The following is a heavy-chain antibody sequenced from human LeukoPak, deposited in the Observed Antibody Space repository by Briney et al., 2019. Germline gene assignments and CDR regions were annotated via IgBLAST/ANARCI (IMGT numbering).Heavy chain of an antibody. Sequence: SETLSLTCTVSGGSISSYYWSWIRQPPGKGVEWIGYIYYSGSTNYSPSLKSRVTISVDTSKNQFSLMLSSVTAADTAVYYCATGRWGSSWYRGFDPWGQGTLVTVSS. CDR2: IYYSGST. CDR3: ATGRWGSSWYRGFDP. J-gene: IGHJ5*02. CDR1: GGSISSYY. V-gene: IGHV4-59*08. D-gene: IGHD6-13*01.